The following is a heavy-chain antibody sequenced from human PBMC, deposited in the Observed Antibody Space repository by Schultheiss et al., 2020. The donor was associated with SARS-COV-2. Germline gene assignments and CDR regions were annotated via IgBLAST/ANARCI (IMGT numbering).Heavy chain of an antibody. V-gene: IGHV4-34*01. CDR1: GGSFSGYY. J-gene: IGHJ4*02. CDR3: ARRGYTYGSPTFDY. Sequence: SQTLSLTCAVYGGSFSGYYWGWIRQPPGKGLEWIGEINHSGSTNYNPSLKSRVTISVDTSKNQFSLTVSSVTAADTALYYCARRGYTYGSPTFDYWGQGSLVTVSS. D-gene: IGHD5-18*01. CDR2: INHSGST.